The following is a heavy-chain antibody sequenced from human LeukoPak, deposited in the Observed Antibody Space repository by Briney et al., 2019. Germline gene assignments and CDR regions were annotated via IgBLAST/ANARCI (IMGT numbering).Heavy chain of an antibody. D-gene: IGHD3-22*01. V-gene: IGHV3-48*01. CDR1: GFTVSSHS. Sequence: GGSLRLSCAASGFTVSSHSMNWVRQAPGKGLEWVSYISSSSSTIYYADSVKGRFTISRDNAKNSLYLQMNSLRAEDTAVYYCARGAYYYEDWGQGTLVTVSS. CDR2: ISSSSSTI. CDR3: ARGAYYYED. J-gene: IGHJ4*02.